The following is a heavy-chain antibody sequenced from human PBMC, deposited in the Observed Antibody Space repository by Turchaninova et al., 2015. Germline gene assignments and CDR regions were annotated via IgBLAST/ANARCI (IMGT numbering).Heavy chain of an antibody. CDR1: CPLMSYG. CDR2: IWYDGSNN. V-gene: IGHV3-33*01. J-gene: IGHJ6*02. Sequence: CPLMSYGMHGERQAPGKGMGWVTVIWYDGSNNNYADSVKGRFTISRDNSKNTLYLQMNSLRAEDAAVYYCARGTTGYIYYYYGMDVWGQGTTVTVSS. D-gene: IGHD1-1*01. CDR3: ARGTTGYIYYYYGMDV.